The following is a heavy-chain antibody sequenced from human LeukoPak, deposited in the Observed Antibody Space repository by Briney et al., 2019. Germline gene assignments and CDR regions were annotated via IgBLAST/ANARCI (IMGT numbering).Heavy chain of an antibody. J-gene: IGHJ6*02. CDR2: IYYSGST. Sequence: SETLSLTCTVSGGSISSYYWSWIRQPPGKGLEWIGYIYYSGSTNYNPSLKSRATISVDTSKNQFSLKLSSVTAADTAVYYCASAGPDYYYGMDVWGQGTTVTVSS. CDR1: GGSISSYY. CDR3: ASAGPDYYYGMDV. D-gene: IGHD6-13*01. V-gene: IGHV4-59*08.